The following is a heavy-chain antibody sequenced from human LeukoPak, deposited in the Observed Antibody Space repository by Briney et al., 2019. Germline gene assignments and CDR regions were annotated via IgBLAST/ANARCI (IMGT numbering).Heavy chain of an antibody. V-gene: IGHV4-39*01. CDR3: ARLRRGVNDY. Sequence: PSETLSLTCTVSGGSISSSSYYWGWIRQPPGKGLEWIGSIYYSGSTYYNPSLKSRVTISVDTSKNQFSLKLSSETAADTAVYYCARLRRGVNDYWGQGTLVTVSS. CDR1: GGSISSSSYY. J-gene: IGHJ4*02. CDR2: IYYSGST. D-gene: IGHD3-10*01.